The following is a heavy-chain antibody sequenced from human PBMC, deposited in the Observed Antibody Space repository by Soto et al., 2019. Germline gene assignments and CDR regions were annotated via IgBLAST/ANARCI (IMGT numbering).Heavy chain of an antibody. CDR1: GFTVSSNY. CDR2: TYKGGNT. Sequence: EVQLVESGGGLVQPGGSLRLYCAASGFTVSSNYMSWVRQAPGKGLEWVSVTYKGGNTFYADSVKGRFTISRDNSKNTLYLQMNSLRAEDTAVYYCARGYEWLDYWGQGTLVTVSS. J-gene: IGHJ4*02. D-gene: IGHD5-12*01. V-gene: IGHV3-66*01. CDR3: ARGYEWLDY.